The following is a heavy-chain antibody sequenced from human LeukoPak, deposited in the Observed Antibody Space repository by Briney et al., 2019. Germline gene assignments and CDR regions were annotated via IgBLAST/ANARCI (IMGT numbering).Heavy chain of an antibody. D-gene: IGHD2/OR15-2a*01. CDR2: IYYSGST. J-gene: IGHJ4*02. CDR1: GGSISSGDYY. CDR3: AREFYERALDY. V-gene: IGHV4-30-4*01. Sequence: SETLSLTRTVSGGSISSGDYYWSWIRQPPGKGLEWIGYIYYSGSTYYNPSLKSRVTISVDTSKNQFSLKLSSVTAADTAVYYCAREFYERALDYWGQGTLVTVSS.